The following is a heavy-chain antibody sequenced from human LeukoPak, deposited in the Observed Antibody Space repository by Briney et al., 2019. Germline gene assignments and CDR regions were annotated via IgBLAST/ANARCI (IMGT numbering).Heavy chain of an antibody. V-gene: IGHV1-18*01. CDR3: ARTGDSSGYYYGGLLR. CDR2: ISAYNGNT. D-gene: IGHD3-22*01. J-gene: IGHJ4*02. Sequence: ASVKVSCKASGYTFTSYGISWVRQAPGQGLEWMGWISAYNGNTNYAQKLQGRVTMTTDTSTSTAYMELRSLRSDDTAVYYCARTGDSSGYYYGGLLRWGQGTLVTVSS. CDR1: GYTFTSYG.